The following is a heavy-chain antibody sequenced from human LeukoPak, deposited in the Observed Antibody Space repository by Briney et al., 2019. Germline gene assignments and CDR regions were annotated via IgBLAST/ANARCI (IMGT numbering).Heavy chain of an antibody. CDR1: GYSISSGYY. V-gene: IGHV4-38-2*02. D-gene: IGHD5-12*01. CDR2: IYHSGST. J-gene: IGHJ4*02. CDR3: ASASGYDYFDY. Sequence: SETLSLTCTVSGYSISSGYYWGWIRPPPGKGGEWIGSIYHSGSTYYNPSLKSRVTISVDTSKNQFSLKLSSVTAADTAVYYCASASGYDYFDYWGQGTLVTVSS.